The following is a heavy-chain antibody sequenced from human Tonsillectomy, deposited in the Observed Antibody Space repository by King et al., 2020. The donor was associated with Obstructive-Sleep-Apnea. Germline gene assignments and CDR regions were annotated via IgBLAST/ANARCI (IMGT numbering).Heavy chain of an antibody. Sequence: VQLVQSGAEVKKPGESLKISCKGSGYTFTSYWIGWVRQMPGKGLEWMGIIYPRASATKNSPSFQGQVTISVDKSNSTAYRQWSSLKASDTAMYYCERHGEPGYVSGDTCYDYFYGMDVWGQGTTVTVSS. D-gene: IGHD2-15*01. CDR2: IYPRASAT. V-gene: IGHV5-51*01. CDR1: GYTFTSYW. CDR3: ERHGEPGYVSGDTCYDYFYGMDV. J-gene: IGHJ6*02.